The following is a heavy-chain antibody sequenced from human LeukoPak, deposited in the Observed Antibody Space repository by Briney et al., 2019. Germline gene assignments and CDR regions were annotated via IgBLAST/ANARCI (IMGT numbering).Heavy chain of an antibody. CDR1: GGSISSSSYY. CDR3: ARISRAQDASGYFSHSKYFDY. CDR2: IYYSGST. J-gene: IGHJ4*02. V-gene: IGHV4-39*01. Sequence: SETLSPTCTVSGGSISSSSYYWGWIRQPPGKGLEWIGSIYYSGSTYYNPSLKSRVTISVDTSKNQFSLKLSSVTAADTAVYYCARISRAQDASGYFSHSKYFDYWGQGTLVTVSS. D-gene: IGHD5-12*01.